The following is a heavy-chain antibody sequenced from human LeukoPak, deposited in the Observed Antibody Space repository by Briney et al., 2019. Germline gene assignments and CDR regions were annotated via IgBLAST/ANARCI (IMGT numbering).Heavy chain of an antibody. CDR3: ARNEYSSSSPFDY. J-gene: IGHJ4*02. V-gene: IGHV4-39*01. Sequence: SETLSLTCTVSGGSISSSSYYWGWIRQPPGKGLEWIGSIYYSGSTYYNPSLKSRVTISVDTSKDQFSLKLSSVTAADTAVYYCARNEYSSSSPFDYWGQGTLVTVSP. D-gene: IGHD6-6*01. CDR1: GGSISSSSYY. CDR2: IYYSGST.